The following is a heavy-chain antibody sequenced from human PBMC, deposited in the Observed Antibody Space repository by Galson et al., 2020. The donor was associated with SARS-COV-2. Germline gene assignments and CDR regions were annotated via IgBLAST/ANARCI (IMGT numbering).Heavy chain of an antibody. CDR3: ARDPGCWYGGFSDV. D-gene: IGHD3-10*01. CDR2: INPIFGTA. J-gene: IGHJ6*02. Sequence: KISCKASGGTFSSYAISWVRQAPGQGLEWMGGINPIFGTANYAQKFQGRVTITADESTSTAYMELSSLRSEDTAVYYCARDPGCWYGGFSDVWGQGTTVTVSS. CDR1: GGTFSSYA. V-gene: IGHV1-69*01.